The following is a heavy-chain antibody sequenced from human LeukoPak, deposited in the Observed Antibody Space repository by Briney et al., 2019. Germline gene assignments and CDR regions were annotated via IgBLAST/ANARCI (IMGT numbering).Heavy chain of an antibody. CDR3: ARGYYDSNPNWYFDL. J-gene: IGHJ2*01. CDR2: IYYSGST. V-gene: IGHV4-59*01. Sequence: SEPLCLACTVSGGSISSYCWSWIRQPPGKGLEWIGYIYYSGSTDYNPCLKSRVTISVDTSKNQSSLKLSSVTAADTAVYYCARGYYDSNPNWYFDLWGRGTLVTVSS. CDR1: GGSISSYC. D-gene: IGHD3-22*01.